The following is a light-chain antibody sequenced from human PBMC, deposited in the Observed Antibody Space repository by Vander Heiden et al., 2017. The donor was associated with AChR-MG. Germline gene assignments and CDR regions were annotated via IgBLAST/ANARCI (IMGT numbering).Light chain of an antibody. CDR1: QSVSSN. V-gene: IGKV3-15*01. Sequence: ETVMTPSPATLSVSPGERATLSCRASQSVSSNLAWYQQKPGQAPRLLIYGASTRATGIPARFSGSGSGTEFTLTISSLQSEDFAVYYCQQYNNWPPGTFEQGTKVEIK. CDR3: QQYNNWPPGT. CDR2: GAS. J-gene: IGKJ1*01.